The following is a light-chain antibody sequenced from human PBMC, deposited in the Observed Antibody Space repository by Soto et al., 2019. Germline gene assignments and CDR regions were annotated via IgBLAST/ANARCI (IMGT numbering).Light chain of an antibody. CDR3: QQYSHWPS. J-gene: IGKJ4*01. CDR1: QSVSSN. Sequence: IVMTQSPATLSVSPGERATLSCRASQSVSSNLAWYQQRPGQAPRLLIYGASTRATGIPARFSGSGSGTEFTLTISSLQSEDFAIYYCQQYSHWPSSGGGTKVEIK. CDR2: GAS. V-gene: IGKV3-15*01.